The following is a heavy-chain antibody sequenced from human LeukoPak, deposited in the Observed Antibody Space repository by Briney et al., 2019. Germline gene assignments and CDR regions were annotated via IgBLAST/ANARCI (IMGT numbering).Heavy chain of an antibody. CDR1: GGTFSSYA. V-gene: IGHV1-69*13. Sequence: GASVKVSCKASGGTFSSYAISWVRQAPGQGLEWMGGIIPIFGTANYAQKFQGRVTITADESTSTAYMELSSLRSEDTAVYYCARRAMIAVANAFDIWGQGTMVTVSS. J-gene: IGHJ3*02. CDR2: IIPIFGTA. D-gene: IGHD3-22*01. CDR3: ARRAMIAVANAFDI.